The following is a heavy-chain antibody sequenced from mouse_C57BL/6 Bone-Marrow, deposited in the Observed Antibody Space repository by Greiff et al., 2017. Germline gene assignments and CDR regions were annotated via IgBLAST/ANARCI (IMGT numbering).Heavy chain of an antibody. Sequence: QVQLQQPGAELVNPGASVKMSCKASGYTFTSYWITWVKQRPGQGLEWIGDIYPGSGSTNYNEQFKSKATLTVDTSSSTAYMQLSSLTSEDSAVYYCARPYYSNYGYFDVWGTGTTVTVSS. J-gene: IGHJ1*03. D-gene: IGHD2-5*01. CDR3: ARPYYSNYGYFDV. CDR1: GYTFTSYW. CDR2: IYPGSGST. V-gene: IGHV1-55*01.